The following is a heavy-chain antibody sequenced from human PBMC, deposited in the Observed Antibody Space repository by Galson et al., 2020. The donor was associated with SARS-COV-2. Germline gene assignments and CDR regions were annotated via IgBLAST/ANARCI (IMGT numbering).Heavy chain of an antibody. D-gene: IGHD3-10*01. V-gene: IGHV3-23*01. Sequence: GGSLRLSCEASGFTFSTYAMNWVRQTPGKGLEWVSAISNIGDYTYYTDSVKGRFTISRDNSKSTLYLQMNSLRGEDTAVYYCAKVGIGNNQYGSGTFDHWCKGTLVSVSA. CDR3: AKVGIGNNQYGSGTFDH. CDR2: ISNIGDYT. CDR1: GFTFSTYA. J-gene: IGHJ4*02.